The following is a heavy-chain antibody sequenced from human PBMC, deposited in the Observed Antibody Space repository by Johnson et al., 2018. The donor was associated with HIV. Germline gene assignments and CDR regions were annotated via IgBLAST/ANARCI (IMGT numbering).Heavy chain of an antibody. Sequence: VQLVESGGGVVRPGGSLRLSCAASGFTFDDYGMSWVRQAPGQGLVWVSRIISDVSSAIYADSVKGRFTISRDNAKNSLYLQMNSLRAEDTAVYYCASYSSSDAFDIWGQGTMVTVSS. J-gene: IGHJ3*02. CDR2: IISDVSSA. V-gene: IGHV3-20*04. CDR3: ASYSSSDAFDI. CDR1: GFTFDDYG. D-gene: IGHD6-6*01.